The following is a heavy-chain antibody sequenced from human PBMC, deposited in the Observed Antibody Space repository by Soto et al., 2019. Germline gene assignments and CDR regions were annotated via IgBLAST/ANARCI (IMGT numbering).Heavy chain of an antibody. V-gene: IGHV3-23*01. J-gene: IGHJ4*02. CDR2: ISGNGGST. CDR3: ARNYGSYYVF. Sequence: PGGSLRLSCAASGFTFSNSAMSWVRQGPGKGLEWVSVISGNGGSTNYADSVKGRFTISRDNSKNTLYLQMNSLRAEDTAVYYCARNYGSYYVFWGQGALVTVSS. D-gene: IGHD1-26*01. CDR1: GFTFSNSA.